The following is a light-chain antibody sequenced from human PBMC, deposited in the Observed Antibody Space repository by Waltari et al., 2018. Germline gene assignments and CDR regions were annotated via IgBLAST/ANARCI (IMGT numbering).Light chain of an antibody. V-gene: IGLV1-40*01. Sequence: QSVLTQPPSVSGAPGQRVTISCTGNTSNIGGYYVYWYQQLPGMAPKLLIYDNYKRPSGVSDRFSGSKSGTSASLTITGLQTEDEADYYCQSYDSSLSAYIFGGGTRLTVL. J-gene: IGLJ2*01. CDR3: QSYDSSLSAYI. CDR1: TSNIGGYY. CDR2: DNY.